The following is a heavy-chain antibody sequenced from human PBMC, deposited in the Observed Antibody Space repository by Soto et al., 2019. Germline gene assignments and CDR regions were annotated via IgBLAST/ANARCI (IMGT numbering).Heavy chain of an antibody. D-gene: IGHD3-9*01. CDR1: GGSISSYY. V-gene: IGHV4-59*01. J-gene: IGHJ6*02. Sequence: SETLSLTCTVSGGSISSYYWSWIRQPPGKGLEWIGYIYYSGSTNYNPSLKSRVTTSVDTSKNQFSLKLSSVAAADTAVYYCARDYMGLRYFDWPYYYGMDVWGQGTTVTVSS. CDR2: IYYSGST. CDR3: ARDYMGLRYFDWPYYYGMDV.